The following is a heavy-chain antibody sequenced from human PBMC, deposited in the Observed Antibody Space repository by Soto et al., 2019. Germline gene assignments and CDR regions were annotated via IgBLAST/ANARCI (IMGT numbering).Heavy chain of an antibody. CDR1: GYTFTSYG. CDR2: ISAYNGNT. D-gene: IGHD5-18*01. Sequence: QVQLVQSGAEVKKPGASVKVSCKASGYTFTSYGISWVRQAPGQGLEWMGWISAYNGNTNYAQKLQGRVTMTTDTSTCSAYMEPMSLSTDDTALSYYAREFSNSYGSSYYYGMDVWGQGTTVTVS. V-gene: IGHV1-18*01. CDR3: AREFSNSYGSSYYYGMDV. J-gene: IGHJ6*02.